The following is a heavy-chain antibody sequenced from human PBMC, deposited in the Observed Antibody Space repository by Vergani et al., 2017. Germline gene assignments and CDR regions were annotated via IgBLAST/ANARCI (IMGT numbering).Heavy chain of an antibody. J-gene: IGHJ6*03. CDR2: ISGSGGST. V-gene: IGHV3-23*01. Sequence: EVQLLESGGALVQPGGSLRLSCAASGFTFSSYAMSWVRQAPGKGLEWVSAISGSGGSTYYADSVKGRFTISRDNSKNTLYLQMNSLRAEDTAVYYCAKDVVVVVAATKYDYYYYMDVWGKGTTVTVSS. D-gene: IGHD2-15*01. CDR1: GFTFSSYA. CDR3: AKDVVVVVAATKYDYYYYMDV.